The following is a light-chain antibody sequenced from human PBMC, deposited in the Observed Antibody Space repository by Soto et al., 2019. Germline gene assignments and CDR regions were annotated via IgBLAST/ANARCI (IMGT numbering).Light chain of an antibody. J-gene: IGLJ1*01. V-gene: IGLV2-14*03. Sequence: QSVLAQPASVSGSPGQSIAISCTGTSSDVGSYNSVSWYQQYPGKAPTLMIRDVSDRPSGVSNRFSGSKSGNTASLTISGLQAEDEADYYCSSFTSSSSYVFGSGTKVTVL. CDR2: DVS. CDR1: SSDVGSYNS. CDR3: SSFTSSSSYV.